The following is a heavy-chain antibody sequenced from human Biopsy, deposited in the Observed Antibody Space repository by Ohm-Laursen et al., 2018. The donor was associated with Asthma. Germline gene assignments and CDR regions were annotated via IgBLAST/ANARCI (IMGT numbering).Heavy chain of an antibody. CDR3: ARDYDGDYVQRHLPLAY. J-gene: IGHJ4*02. CDR2: IIPFYGTA. V-gene: IGHV1-69*15. Sequence: SSVKVSCKVSGYSLTDLSMHWVRQAPGQGLEWMGRIIPFYGTATYAQNFQGRLTLTADESTSTAYMELSSLRSEDTAVYFCARDYDGDYVQRHLPLAYWGQGTLVTVSS. CDR1: GYSLTDLS. D-gene: IGHD4-17*01.